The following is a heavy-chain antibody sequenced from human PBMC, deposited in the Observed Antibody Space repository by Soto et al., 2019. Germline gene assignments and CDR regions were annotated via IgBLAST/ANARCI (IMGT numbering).Heavy chain of an antibody. Sequence: QVQLVESGGGVVQPGRSLRLSCAASGFTFSSYAMHWVRQAPGKGLEWVAVISYDGSNKYYADSVKGRFTISRDNSKNTLYLQRNSLRAEDTAVYYCAREPAAGYCISTSCYDAFDIWGQGTMVTVSS. CDR3: AREPAAGYCISTSCYDAFDI. D-gene: IGHD2-2*01. J-gene: IGHJ3*02. CDR1: GFTFSSYA. V-gene: IGHV3-30-3*01. CDR2: ISYDGSNK.